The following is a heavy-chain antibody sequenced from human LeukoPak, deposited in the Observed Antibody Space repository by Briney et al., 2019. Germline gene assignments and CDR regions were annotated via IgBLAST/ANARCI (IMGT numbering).Heavy chain of an antibody. CDR2: VSYDGNTK. Sequence: SGGSLRLSCAASGFTFSSYGMHWVRQAPGKGLEWVAVVSYDGNTKYYADSVKGRFTISRDNSKNTLFLQMNCLRTEDTTVHYCAKKKGGYKYDDFFDYWGQGTLVTVSS. D-gene: IGHD5-24*01. J-gene: IGHJ4*02. V-gene: IGHV3-30*18. CDR1: GFTFSSYG. CDR3: AKKKGGYKYDDFFDY.